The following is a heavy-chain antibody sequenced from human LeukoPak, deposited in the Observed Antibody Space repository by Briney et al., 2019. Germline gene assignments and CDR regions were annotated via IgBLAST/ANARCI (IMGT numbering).Heavy chain of an antibody. CDR2: INHSGSA. Sequence: PGGSLRLSCAASGFTFDDYGMSSVRQAPGKGLEWIGEINHSGSANYTPSLKSRVTILLYTSKNKFSLSLSSVTAADTAVYYCARRPRGAIIKTWFDSWGQGTLVTVSS. J-gene: IGHJ5*01. V-gene: IGHV4-34*01. CDR3: ARRPRGAIIKTWFDS. CDR1: GFTFDDYG. D-gene: IGHD3-10*01.